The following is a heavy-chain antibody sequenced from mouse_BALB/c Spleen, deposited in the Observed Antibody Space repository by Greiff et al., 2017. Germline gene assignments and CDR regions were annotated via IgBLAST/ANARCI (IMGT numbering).Heavy chain of an antibody. CDR2: IYPGDGDT. J-gene: IGHJ4*01. CDR3: ARRGRSSGYGAMDY. Sequence: QVQLKESGAELVRPGSSVKISCKASGYAFSSYWMNWVKQRPGQGLEWIGQIYPGDGDTNYNGKFKGKATLTADKSSSTAYMQLSSLTSEDSAVYFCARRGRSSGYGAMDYWGQGTSVTVSS. D-gene: IGHD3-1*01. CDR1: GYAFSSYW. V-gene: IGHV1-80*01.